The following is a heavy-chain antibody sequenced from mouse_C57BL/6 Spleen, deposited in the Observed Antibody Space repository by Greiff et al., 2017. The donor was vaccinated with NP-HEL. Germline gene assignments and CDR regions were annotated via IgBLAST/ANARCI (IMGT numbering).Heavy chain of an antibody. V-gene: IGHV1-52*01. CDR1: GYTFTSYW. D-gene: IGHD2-4*01. CDR3: ARGIYYDYDAYFDY. CDR2: IDPSDSET. Sequence: QVQLKQPGAELVRPGSSVKLSCKASGYTFTSYWMHWVKQRPIQGLEWIGNIDPSDSETHYNQKFKDKATLTVDKSSSTAYMQLSSLTSEDSAVYYCARGIYYDYDAYFDYWGQGTTLTVSS. J-gene: IGHJ2*01.